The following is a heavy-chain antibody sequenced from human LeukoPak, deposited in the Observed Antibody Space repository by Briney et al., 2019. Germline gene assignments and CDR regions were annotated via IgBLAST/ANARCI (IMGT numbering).Heavy chain of an antibody. Sequence: PGGSLRLSCAASGFAFSSYNVKWVRQAPGKGLEWVSFISTTSTYIYYADSVKGRFTVSRDNSKNLLYLQMDSLRVEDTAVYYCARAGTCSSTSCDGGIEYWGQGTLVTVSS. CDR2: ISTTSTYI. V-gene: IGHV3-21*06. D-gene: IGHD2-2*01. J-gene: IGHJ4*02. CDR3: ARAGTCSSTSCDGGIEY. CDR1: GFAFSSYN.